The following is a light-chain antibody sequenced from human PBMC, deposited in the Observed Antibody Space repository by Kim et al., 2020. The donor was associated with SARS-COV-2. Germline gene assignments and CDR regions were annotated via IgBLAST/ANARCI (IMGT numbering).Light chain of an antibody. V-gene: IGKV3-20*01. Sequence: SPGERATLSCRASQSVSSSYLAWYQQKPGQAPRLLIYGASSRATGIPDRFSGSGSGTDFTLTISRLEPEDFAVYYYQQYGSSPPVTFGQGTKLEI. J-gene: IGKJ2*01. CDR3: QQYGSSPPVT. CDR1: QSVSSSY. CDR2: GAS.